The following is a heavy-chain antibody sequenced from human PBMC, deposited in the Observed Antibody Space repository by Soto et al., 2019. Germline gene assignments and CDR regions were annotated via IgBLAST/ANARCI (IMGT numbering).Heavy chain of an antibody. CDR3: ARGGPIDNYYGSGSNYYYYYGMDV. Sequence: PGAPLNTSWKCAGYSSTSYLIGGVRDMAGKRQELRGIIYPGDSNTRYSPSFQGQVTISADKPISTAYLQWSSLKASDTAMYYCARGGPIDNYYGSGSNYYYYYGMDVWGQGTTVTVSS. CDR2: IYPGDSNT. D-gene: IGHD3-10*01. V-gene: IGHV5-51*01. J-gene: IGHJ6*02. CDR1: GYSSTSYL.